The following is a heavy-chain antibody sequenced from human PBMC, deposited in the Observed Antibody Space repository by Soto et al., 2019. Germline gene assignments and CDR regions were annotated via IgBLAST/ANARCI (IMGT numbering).Heavy chain of an antibody. V-gene: IGHV4-61*07. CDR3: ARLAYTSGFTFDY. Sequence: WTWIRQPPGERLEWIGYIYYNGNTNYNSSLKSRVTISIDTSKNQFSLKLNSVTAADTAVYFCARLAYTSGFTFDYWGRGTLVTVS. J-gene: IGHJ4*02. CDR2: IYYNGNT. D-gene: IGHD5-18*01.